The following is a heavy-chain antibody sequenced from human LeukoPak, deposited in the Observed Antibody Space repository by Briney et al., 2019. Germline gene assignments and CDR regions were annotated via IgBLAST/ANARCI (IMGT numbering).Heavy chain of an antibody. D-gene: IGHD3-22*01. Sequence: ASVKVSCKASGYTLTKHTMNWVRQAPGQGLEWMGWINTNTGNPTYAQGFTGRVVFSLDTSVSTAYLQISSLKAEDTAVYYCARQTLSPPYYDDDSGYYRYFDYWGQGTLVTVSS. CDR1: GYTLTKHT. CDR3: ARQTLSPPYYDDDSGYYRYFDY. J-gene: IGHJ4*02. V-gene: IGHV7-4-1*02. CDR2: INTNTGNP.